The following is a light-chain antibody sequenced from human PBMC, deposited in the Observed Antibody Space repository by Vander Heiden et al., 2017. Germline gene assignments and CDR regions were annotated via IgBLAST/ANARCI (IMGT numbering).Light chain of an antibody. Sequence: DIVMTQSPDSLAVSLGERATINCKSSQSVLYSSNNKNYLAWYQQKPGQPPKLLIYWASTRESGVPDRFSGSGSGTDFTLTISSLQAEDVAVYHCQQYYSTPLTFGPGTKVDIK. V-gene: IGKV4-1*01. CDR2: WAS. CDR3: QQYYSTPLT. J-gene: IGKJ3*01. CDR1: QSVLYSSNNKNY.